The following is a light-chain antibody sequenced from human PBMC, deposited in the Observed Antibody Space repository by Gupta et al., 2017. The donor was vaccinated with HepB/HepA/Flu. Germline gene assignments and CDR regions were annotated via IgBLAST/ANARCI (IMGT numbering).Light chain of an antibody. J-gene: IGKJ1*01. CDR3: QQYDTSPYT. V-gene: IGKV3-20*01. Sequence: LLTQSPGTLSSFPGERATLSCRASQSISVNFLVWYQQKLGQAPRLLFYATSRATDIPDRFSGSGSGTDFTLTIDRLEPEDVGVYYCQQYDTSPYTFGQGTKVEIK. CDR2: ATS. CDR1: QSISVNF.